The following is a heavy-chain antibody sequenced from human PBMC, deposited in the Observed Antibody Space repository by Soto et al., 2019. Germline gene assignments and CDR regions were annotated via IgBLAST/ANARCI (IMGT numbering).Heavy chain of an antibody. CDR2: INPSGGST. CDR1: GYTCTSYY. J-gene: IGHJ4*02. V-gene: IGHV1-46*01. Sequence: ASVKVSCKASGYTCTSYYMHWVRQAPGQGLEWMGIINPSGGSTSYAQKFQGRVTMTRDTSTSTVYMELSSLRSEDTAVYYCARGGSYYYDSSGYLPDYWGQGTLVTVSS. D-gene: IGHD3-22*01. CDR3: ARGGSYYYDSSGYLPDY.